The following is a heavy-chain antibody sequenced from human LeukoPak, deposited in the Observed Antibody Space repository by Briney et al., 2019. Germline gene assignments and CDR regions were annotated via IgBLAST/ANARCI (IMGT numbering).Heavy chain of an antibody. CDR1: GLPFSSYW. D-gene: IGHD2/OR15-2a*01. Sequence: GGSLRLSCAASGLPFSSYWMSWVRQAPGKGLEWVANIKPNGSEKNYVDSVKGRFTISRDNARNSLFLQMNSLRAEDTAVYYCAREEDNADEYLREDYWGQGTLVTVSS. CDR3: AREEDNADEYLREDY. V-gene: IGHV3-7*01. CDR2: IKPNGSEK. J-gene: IGHJ4*02.